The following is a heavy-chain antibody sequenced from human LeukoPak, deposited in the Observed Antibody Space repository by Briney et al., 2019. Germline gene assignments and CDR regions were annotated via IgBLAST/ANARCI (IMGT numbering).Heavy chain of an antibody. CDR3: AKDQGAEDAFDI. J-gene: IGHJ3*02. CDR1: GFTFSSYG. D-gene: IGHD1-26*01. V-gene: IGHV3-30*02. Sequence: GGSLRLSCAASGFTFSSYGMHWVRQAPGKGLEWVAFIRYDGSNKYYADSVKGRFTISRDNSKNTLYLQMNSLRAEDTAVYYCAKDQGAEDAFDIWGKGQWSPSLQ. CDR2: IRYDGSNK.